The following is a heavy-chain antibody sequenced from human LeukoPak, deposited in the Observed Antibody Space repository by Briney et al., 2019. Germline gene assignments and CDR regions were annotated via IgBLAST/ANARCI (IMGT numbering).Heavy chain of an antibody. J-gene: IGHJ4*02. CDR2: INPNSGGT. D-gene: IGHD3-22*01. CDR3: ARQCCADYYDSSGYYDY. V-gene: IGHV1-2*02. Sequence: ASVKVSCKASGYTFTGYYMHWVRQAPGQGLEWMGWINPNSGGTNYAQKFQGRVTMTRDTSISTAYMELSRLRSDDTAVYYCARQCCADYYDSSGYYDYWGQGTLVTVSS. CDR1: GYTFTGYY.